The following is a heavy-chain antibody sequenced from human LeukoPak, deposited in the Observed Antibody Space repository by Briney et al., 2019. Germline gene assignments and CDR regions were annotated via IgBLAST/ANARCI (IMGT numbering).Heavy chain of an antibody. CDR3: ARSSYSSSSSV. D-gene: IGHD6-6*01. CDR2: INSDGSEG. V-gene: IGHV3-7*03. J-gene: IGHJ3*01. Sequence: GGSLRLSCAVSGFTFSGFWMSWSRRAPGKGREWVARINSDGSEGYYADVVKGRFTISRDNAKNSLYLQINSLRAEDTAVYYCARSSYSSSSSVWGQGTMVTVSS. CDR1: GFTFSGFW.